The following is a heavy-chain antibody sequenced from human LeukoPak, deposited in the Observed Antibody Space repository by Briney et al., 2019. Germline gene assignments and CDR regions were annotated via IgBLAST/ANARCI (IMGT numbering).Heavy chain of an antibody. D-gene: IGHD1-26*01. CDR2: ISAYNGNT. CDR1: GYTFTSYG. Sequence: ASVKVSCKASGYTFTSYGTSWVRQAPGQGLEWMGWISAYNGNTNYAQKLQGRVTMTTDTSTSTAYMELRSLRSDDTAVYYCARDIGEGYSGSYYYGMDVWGQGTTVTVSS. CDR3: ARDIGEGYSGSYYYGMDV. V-gene: IGHV1-18*01. J-gene: IGHJ6*02.